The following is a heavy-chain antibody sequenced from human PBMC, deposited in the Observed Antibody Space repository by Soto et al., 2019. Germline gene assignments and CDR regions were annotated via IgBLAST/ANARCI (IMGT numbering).Heavy chain of an antibody. J-gene: IGHJ3*02. D-gene: IGHD2-2*01. CDR3: AKSLDIVVVPAAMGHDAFDI. CDR1: GFTVDDYS. Sequence: GGSLRLSCAASGFTVDDYSMHWVRQAPGKGLEWVSGISWNSGSIGYADSVKGRFTISRDNAKNSLYLQMNSLRAEDTALYYCAKSLDIVVVPAAMGHDAFDIWGQGTMVTVSS. V-gene: IGHV3-9*01. CDR2: ISWNSGSI.